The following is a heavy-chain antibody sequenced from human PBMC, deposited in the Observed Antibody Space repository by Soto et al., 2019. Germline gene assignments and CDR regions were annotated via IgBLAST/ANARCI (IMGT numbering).Heavy chain of an antibody. CDR3: ARVGPWVPYYYDSSPYTFDNWLDS. Sequence: PAETLSLTCAVSGYSISSGYYWGWLGQPPGKGLEWIGSIYHGVSTYYNPSLNSRVTLSIDMTNNHVSLILNSVTAADTAVYYCARVGPWVPYYYDSSPYTFDNWLDSWGHGKLVXV. CDR1: GYSISSGYY. D-gene: IGHD3-22*01. CDR2: IYHGVST. V-gene: IGHV4-38-2*01. J-gene: IGHJ5*01.